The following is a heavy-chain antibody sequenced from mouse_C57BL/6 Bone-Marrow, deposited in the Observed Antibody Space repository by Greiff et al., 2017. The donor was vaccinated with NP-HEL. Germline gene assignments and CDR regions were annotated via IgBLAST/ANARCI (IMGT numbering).Heavy chain of an antibody. Sequence: VQLQQSGAELVRPGASVKLSCTASGFNIKDDYMHWVKQRPEQGLEWIGWIDPENGDTEYASKFQGKATITADTSSNTAYLQLSSLTSEDTAVYYWTPYYGYEAWFAYWGQGTLVTVSA. CDR3: TPYYGYEAWFAY. CDR1: GFNIKDDY. V-gene: IGHV14-4*01. CDR2: IDPENGDT. D-gene: IGHD2-9*01. J-gene: IGHJ3*01.